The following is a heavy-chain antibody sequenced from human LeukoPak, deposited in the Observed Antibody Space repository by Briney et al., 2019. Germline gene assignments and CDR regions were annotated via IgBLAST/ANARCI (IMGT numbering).Heavy chain of an antibody. D-gene: IGHD2-15*01. CDR2: FDPEDGET. CDR3: ATPSTGYCSGGSCYSGAFDI. J-gene: IGHJ3*02. Sequence: GASVTVSCTVSGSTLTELSMHWVRQAPGTGLEWMGGFDPEDGETIYAQTFHGRVTMTEDTSTDTAYMELSSLISEDTAVYCCATPSTGYCSGGSCYSGAFDIWGQGTMVTVSS. CDR1: GSTLTELS. V-gene: IGHV1-24*01.